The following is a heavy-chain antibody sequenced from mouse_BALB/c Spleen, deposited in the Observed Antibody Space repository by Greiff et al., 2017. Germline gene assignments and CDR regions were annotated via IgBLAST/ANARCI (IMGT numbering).Heavy chain of an antibody. CDR1: GFNIKDTY. Sequence: VQLKESGAELVKPGASVKLSCTASGFNIKDTYMHWVKQRPEQGLEWIGRIDPANGNTKYDPKFQGQATITADTSSNTAYLQLSSLTSEDTAVYYCAAPLRYGHPFDYWGQGTTLTVSS. CDR2: IDPANGNT. J-gene: IGHJ2*01. V-gene: IGHV14-3*02. D-gene: IGHD1-2*01. CDR3: AAPLRYGHPFDY.